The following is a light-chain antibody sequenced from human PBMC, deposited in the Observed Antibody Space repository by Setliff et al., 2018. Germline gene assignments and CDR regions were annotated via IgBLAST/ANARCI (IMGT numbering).Light chain of an antibody. CDR1: SSDVGGYNY. J-gene: IGLJ1*01. Sequence: QSALTQPPSASGFPGQSVTISCTGTSSDVGGYNYVSWYQQHPGKAPKLMIYEVSKRPSGVPDRFSGSKSGNTASLTVSGLQAEDEADYYCSSYAGSNNFVFGTGTKGTVL. CDR3: SSYAGSNNFV. CDR2: EVS. V-gene: IGLV2-8*01.